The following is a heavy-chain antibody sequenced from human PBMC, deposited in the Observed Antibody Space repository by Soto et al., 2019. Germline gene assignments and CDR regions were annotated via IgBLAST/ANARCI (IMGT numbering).Heavy chain of an antibody. CDR2: ISYDGSNK. CDR1: GFTFSSYG. D-gene: IGHD6-19*01. V-gene: IGHV3-30*18. CDR3: AKDWRWLVLGYYGMDV. Sequence: QVRLVESGGGVVQPGRSLRLSCAASGFTFSSYGMHWVRQAPGKGLEWVAVISYDGSNKYYADSVKGRFTISRDNSKNTLYLQMNSLRAEDTAVYYCAKDWRWLVLGYYGMDVWGQGTTVTVSS. J-gene: IGHJ6*02.